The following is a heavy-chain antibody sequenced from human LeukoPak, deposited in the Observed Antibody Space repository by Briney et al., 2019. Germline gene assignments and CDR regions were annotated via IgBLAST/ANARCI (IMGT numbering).Heavy chain of an antibody. CDR3: ARAGHTTVKYAFDI. D-gene: IGHD4-17*01. J-gene: IGHJ3*02. V-gene: IGHV4-39*07. Sequence: KSSETLSLTCTVSGGSISTITYYWGWIRQPPGKGLEWVGHMYYRGNTFYNPSLKSRVTISVDTSKNQFSLKLSSVTAADTAVYYCARAGHTTVKYAFDIWGQGTMVTVSS. CDR2: MYYRGNT. CDR1: GGSISTITYY.